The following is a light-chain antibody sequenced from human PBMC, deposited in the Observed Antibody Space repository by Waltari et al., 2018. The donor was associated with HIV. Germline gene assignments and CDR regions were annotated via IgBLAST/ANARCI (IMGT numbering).Light chain of an antibody. V-gene: IGLV2-14*03. Sequence: QSALSQPASVSASPGQSVAIPCSGSASDIGRYNYVSWYQHHPDKTPRLILFDVNNRPSGISDRFSGSKSGTTASLTISTVETDDEADYYCASYTVNSTGVFGSGTKLTVL. CDR1: ASDIGRYNY. CDR3: ASYTVNSTGV. CDR2: DVN. J-gene: IGLJ1*01.